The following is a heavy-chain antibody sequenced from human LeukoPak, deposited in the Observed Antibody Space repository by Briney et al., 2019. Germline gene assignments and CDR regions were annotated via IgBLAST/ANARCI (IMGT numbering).Heavy chain of an antibody. D-gene: IGHD2-8*01. V-gene: IGHV1-18*01. J-gene: IGHJ4*02. Sequence: ASVKVSCKASGYTFTSYAMNWVRQAPGQGLEWMGWISAYNGNTNYAQKLQGRVTMTTDTSTSTAYMEPRSLRSDDTAVYYCARVLGSARMVYALYFDYWGQGTLVTVSS. CDR2: ISAYNGNT. CDR3: ARVLGSARMVYALYFDY. CDR1: GYTFTSYA.